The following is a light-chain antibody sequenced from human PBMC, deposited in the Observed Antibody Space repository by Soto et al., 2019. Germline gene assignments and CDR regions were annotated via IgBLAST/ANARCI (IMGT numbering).Light chain of an antibody. V-gene: IGKV1-9*01. Sequence: DIQVTQSPSSLSASVGDRVTITCRASQDIKNYLNWYQGKPGTAPRLLIYAASNLQSGVPSRFSGSGSGTRGTLTISSLQPEDFATYYCQQVKSYPRTFGGGTRVEIK. CDR3: QQVKSYPRT. CDR1: QDIKNY. CDR2: AAS. J-gene: IGKJ4*01.